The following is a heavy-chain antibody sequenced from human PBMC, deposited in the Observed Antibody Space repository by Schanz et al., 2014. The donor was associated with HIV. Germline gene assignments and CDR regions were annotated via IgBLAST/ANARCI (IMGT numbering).Heavy chain of an antibody. J-gene: IGHJ5*02. Sequence: WTWIRQFPHMGLEWVGEIRHTGGSHYNPSLESRVAMSVDTSKNQFSLKLSSVTAADTAVYYCARSRTGVVTDNNWFDPWGQGTLVTVSS. CDR2: IRHTGGS. CDR3: ARSRTGVVTDNNWFDP. V-gene: IGHV4-34*10. D-gene: IGHD3-3*01.